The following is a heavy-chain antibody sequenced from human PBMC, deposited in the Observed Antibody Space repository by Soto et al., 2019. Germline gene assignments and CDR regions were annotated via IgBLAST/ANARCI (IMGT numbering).Heavy chain of an antibody. CDR2: IYYSGST. V-gene: IGHV4-59*06. Sequence: LETLSLTCTVSGGSSSSYYWRWIRQHPGKGLEWIGYIYYSGSTYYNPSLKSRVTISVDTSKNQFSLKLSSVTAADTAVYYCARENYYDSSGAHYFDFCGQGTLVTVSS. CDR3: ARENYYDSSGAHYFDF. CDR1: GGSSSSYY. D-gene: IGHD3-22*01. J-gene: IGHJ4*02.